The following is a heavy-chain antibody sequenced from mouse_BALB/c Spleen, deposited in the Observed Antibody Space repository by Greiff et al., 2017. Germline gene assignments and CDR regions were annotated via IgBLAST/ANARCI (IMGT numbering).Heavy chain of an antibody. D-gene: IGHD2-2*01. V-gene: IGHV5-17*02. CDR1: GFTFSSFG. CDR2: ISSGSSTI. CDR3: AREGYGYDGMDY. J-gene: IGHJ2*01. Sequence: EVQLVESGGGLVQPGGSRKLSCAASGFTFSSFGMHWVRQAPEKGLEWVAYISSGSSTIYYADTVKGRFTISRDNPKNTLFLQMTSLRSEDTAMYYCAREGYGYDGMDYWGQGTTLTVSS.